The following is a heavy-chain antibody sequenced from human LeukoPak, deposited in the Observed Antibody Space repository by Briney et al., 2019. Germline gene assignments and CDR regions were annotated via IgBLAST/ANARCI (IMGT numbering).Heavy chain of an antibody. CDR3: ARGEPMLRRVVDELDS. V-gene: IGHV4-59*01. CDR1: GGSISSYY. Sequence: PSETLSLTCTVSGGSISSYYWSGIRQPPGEGLEWVGYIHHSGRTYYNPSLKSRVTMSLDTSKNQFSLKLSSVTAADTAVYYCARGEPMLRRVVDELDSSSQGTLVTVSS. D-gene: IGHD3-10*01. J-gene: IGHJ5*01. CDR2: IHHSGRT.